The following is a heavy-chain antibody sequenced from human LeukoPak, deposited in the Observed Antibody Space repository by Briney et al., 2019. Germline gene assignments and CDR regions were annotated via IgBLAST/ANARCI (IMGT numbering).Heavy chain of an antibody. CDR3: ASFRYYDNVWGSYRYMDNY. CDR1: GFTVSSNY. D-gene: IGHD3-16*02. V-gene: IGHV3-11*04. CDR2: ISSGGSNI. J-gene: IGHJ4*02. Sequence: GGSLRLSCAASGFTVSSNYMSWVRQAPGKGLEWVSYISSGGSNIYYADSVKGRFTISRDNAKNSLYLQMNSLRAEDTAVYYCASFRYYDNVWGSYRYMDNYWGQGTLVTVSS.